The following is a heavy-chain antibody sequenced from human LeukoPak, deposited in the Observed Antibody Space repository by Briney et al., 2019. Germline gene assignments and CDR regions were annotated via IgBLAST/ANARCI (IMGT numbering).Heavy chain of an antibody. Sequence: GGTLRLSCAASGFTFSSYGMSWVRQAPGKGLEWVSAISGSGGSTYYADSVKGRFTISRDNSKNTLYLQMNSLRAEDTAVYYCASSSSWSLFDYWGQGTLVTVSS. D-gene: IGHD6-13*01. CDR3: ASSSSWSLFDY. J-gene: IGHJ4*02. CDR1: GFTFSSYG. V-gene: IGHV3-23*01. CDR2: ISGSGGST.